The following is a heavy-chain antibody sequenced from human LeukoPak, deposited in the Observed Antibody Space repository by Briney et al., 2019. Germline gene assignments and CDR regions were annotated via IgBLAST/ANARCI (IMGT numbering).Heavy chain of an antibody. CDR3: ARCGYSGHNLYYYYGMDV. D-gene: IGHD5-12*01. Sequence: ASVKVSCKASGYTFTSYGISWVRQPPGQGLEWMGWISAYNVNTNYAQKLQGRVTMTTDTSTSTAYMELRSLRSDDTAVYYCARCGYSGHNLYYYYGMDVWGQGTTVTVSS. J-gene: IGHJ6*02. CDR1: GYTFTSYG. V-gene: IGHV1-18*01. CDR2: ISAYNVNT.